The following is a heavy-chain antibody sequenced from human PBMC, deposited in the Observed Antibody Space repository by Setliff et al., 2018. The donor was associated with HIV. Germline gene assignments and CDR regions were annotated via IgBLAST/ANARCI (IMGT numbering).Heavy chain of an antibody. CDR3: ARYPYNFWSGYLDY. CDR1: GGSMTSSNYY. V-gene: IGHV4-39*07. Sequence: SETLSLTCTVSGGSMTSSNYYWGWIRQSPGRGLEWIGSISSSGSTTYHPSLRSRVTVSAATSKNQFSLKLTSVTAADTAVYYCARYPYNFWSGYLDYWGQGTLVTVSS. J-gene: IGHJ4*02. CDR2: ISSSGST. D-gene: IGHD3-3*01.